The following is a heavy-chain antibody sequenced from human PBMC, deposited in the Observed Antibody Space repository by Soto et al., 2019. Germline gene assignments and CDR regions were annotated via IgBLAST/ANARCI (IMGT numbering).Heavy chain of an antibody. CDR3: ARNQDYYDSSGYPTVPDY. CDR1: GFTFSSYA. D-gene: IGHD3-22*01. CDR2: ISRNGRST. Sequence: PGGSLRLSCAASGFTFSSYAMYWVRQAPGKGLEYLTAISRNGRSTFYANSVKGRFTISRDNSKNTLYLQMGSLRAEDTSVYYWARNQDYYDSSGYPTVPDYWGQGTLVTVSS. V-gene: IGHV3-64*01. J-gene: IGHJ4*02.